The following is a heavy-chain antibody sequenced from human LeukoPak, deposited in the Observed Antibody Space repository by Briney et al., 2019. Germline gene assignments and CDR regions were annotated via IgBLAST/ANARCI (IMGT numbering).Heavy chain of an antibody. D-gene: IGHD6-19*01. Sequence: ASVTVSCKSSGYTFTSCGISWVRQAPGQGLEGMGWISAYNGNTNYAQKLEGRVTITTDTFTSQAYTELRSLRSADTAVFYRARGGGIAVAGDYYYYMDVWGKGTTVTVSS. CDR3: ARGGGIAVAGDYYYYMDV. J-gene: IGHJ6*03. V-gene: IGHV1-18*01. CDR2: ISAYNGNT. CDR1: GYTFTSCG.